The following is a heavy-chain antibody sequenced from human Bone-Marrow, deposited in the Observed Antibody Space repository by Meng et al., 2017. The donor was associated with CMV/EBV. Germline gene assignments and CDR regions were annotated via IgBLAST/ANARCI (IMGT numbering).Heavy chain of an antibody. V-gene: IGHV3-21*01. CDR2: ISSSSSYI. CDR1: GFTFSSYS. D-gene: IGHD1-26*01. J-gene: IGHJ3*02. Sequence: GESLKISCAASGFTFSSYSMNWVRQAPGKGLEWVSSISSSSSYIYYADSVKGRFTISRDNAKNSLYLQMNSLRAEDTAVYYCARRWEYRGFLAFDIWGQGTMVTVSS. CDR3: ARRWEYRGFLAFDI.